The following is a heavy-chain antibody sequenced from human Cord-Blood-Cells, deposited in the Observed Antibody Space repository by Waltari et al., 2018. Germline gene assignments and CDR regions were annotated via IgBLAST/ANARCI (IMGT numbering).Heavy chain of an antibody. CDR2: IWDDDK. V-gene: IGHV2-5*02. Sequence: QITLKESGPTLVKPTQTLTLTCTFPGFSLSTSGVGVGWIRQPPGRALEWLALIWDDDKRYCPSLESTLTITKDTSKNQVVLTMSNMDPVDTAAYYCAHIAFGDWGYDPFDYWGQGTLVTVSS. D-gene: IGHD7-27*01. CDR1: GFSLSTSGVG. CDR3: AHIAFGDWGYDPFDY. J-gene: IGHJ4*02.